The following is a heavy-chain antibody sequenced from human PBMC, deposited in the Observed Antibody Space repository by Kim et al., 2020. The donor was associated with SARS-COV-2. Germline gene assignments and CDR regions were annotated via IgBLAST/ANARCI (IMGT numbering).Heavy chain of an antibody. CDR2: IIPILGIA. V-gene: IGHV1-69*04. Sequence: SVKVSCKASGGTFSSYAISWVRQAPGQGLEWMGRIIPILGIANYAQKFQGRVTITADKSTSTAYMELSSLRSEDTAVYYCARGKMTTVINNWFDPWGQGTLVTVSS. CDR3: ARGKMTTVINNWFDP. CDR1: GGTFSSYA. D-gene: IGHD4-17*01. J-gene: IGHJ5*02.